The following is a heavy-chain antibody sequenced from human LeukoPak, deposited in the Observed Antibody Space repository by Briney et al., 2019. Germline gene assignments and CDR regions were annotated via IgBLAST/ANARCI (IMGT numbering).Heavy chain of an antibody. CDR2: ISYDGSNK. CDR3: ARDEWGGGIAAAGLSYYYGMDV. D-gene: IGHD6-13*01. CDR1: GFTFSSYA. J-gene: IGHJ6*02. Sequence: GGSLRLSCAASGFTFSSYAMHWVRQAPGKGLEWVAVISYDGSNKYYADSVKGRFTISRDNSKNTLYLQMNSLRAEDTAVYYCARDEWGGGIAAAGLSYYYGMDVWGQGTTVTVSS. V-gene: IGHV3-30-3*01.